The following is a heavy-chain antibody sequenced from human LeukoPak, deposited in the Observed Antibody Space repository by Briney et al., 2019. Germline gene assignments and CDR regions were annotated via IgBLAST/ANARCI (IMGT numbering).Heavy chain of an antibody. D-gene: IGHD3-22*01. J-gene: IGHJ4*02. CDR3: AKETYDSSGYDC. CDR2: ISGDGGST. Sequence: GGSLRLSCAASGFTFDDYAMHWVRQAPGKGLEWVSLISGDGGSTYYADSVKGRFAISRDYSKNSLYLQMNSLRTEDTALYYCAKETYDSSGYDCWGQGTLVTVSS. CDR1: GFTFDDYA. V-gene: IGHV3-43*02.